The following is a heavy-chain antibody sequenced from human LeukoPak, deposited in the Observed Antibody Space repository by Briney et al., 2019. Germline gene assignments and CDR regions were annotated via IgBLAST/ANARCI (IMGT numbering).Heavy chain of an antibody. Sequence: GGSLRLSCAASGFTFSSYSMNWVRQAPGKGLEWVSYISSSSSTIYYADSVKGRFTISRDNAKNSLYLQMNSLRAEDTAVYYCARDDPGLDCSSTSCYSVGSFDYWGQGTLVTVSS. D-gene: IGHD2-2*01. V-gene: IGHV3-48*01. J-gene: IGHJ4*02. CDR1: GFTFSSYS. CDR2: ISSSSSTI. CDR3: ARDDPGLDCSSTSCYSVGSFDY.